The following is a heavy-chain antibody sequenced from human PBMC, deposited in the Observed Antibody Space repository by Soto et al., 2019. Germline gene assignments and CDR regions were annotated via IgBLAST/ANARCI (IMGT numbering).Heavy chain of an antibody. CDR3: ARGYSSGWSRGGYFDY. J-gene: IGHJ4*02. V-gene: IGHV3-48*03. CDR2: ISASGSNI. D-gene: IGHD6-19*01. Sequence: PGGSLRLSCAASGFTFSSYDINWVRQAPGKGLEWLSYISASGSNIYYADSVRGRFTIFRDNAKNSLYLQMNSLRAEDTAVYYCARGYSSGWSRGGYFDYWGQGTLVTVSS. CDR1: GFTFSSYD.